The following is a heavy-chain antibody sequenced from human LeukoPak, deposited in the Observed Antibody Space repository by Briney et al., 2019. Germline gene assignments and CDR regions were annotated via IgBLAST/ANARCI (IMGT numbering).Heavy chain of an antibody. CDR1: GFTFGSFA. J-gene: IGHJ1*01. CDR2: ISDTGGNT. CDR3: AKDPYYFDGSGYFYEYFLH. D-gene: IGHD3-22*01. V-gene: IGHV3-23*01. Sequence: GGSLRLSCAASGFTFGSFAMSWVRQAPGKGLEWVSSISDTGGNTYYADSMKGRFTISRDNSKNTLYLQMNSPRPEDTALYFCAKDPYYFDGSGYFYEYFLHWGQGTLVTVSS.